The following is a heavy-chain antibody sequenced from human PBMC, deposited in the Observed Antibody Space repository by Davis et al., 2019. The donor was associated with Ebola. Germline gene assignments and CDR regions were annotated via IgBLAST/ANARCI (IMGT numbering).Heavy chain of an antibody. Sequence: MPSETLSLTCTVSGYSISNGFSWGWIRPPPGKGLEWIGSIYHNGRTNYNPSLKSRLTISLDTSKNQFSLSLRSVTAADTAVYFCARDFVYWGQGTLVTVSS. CDR1: GYSISNGFS. V-gene: IGHV4-38-2*02. CDR2: IYHNGRT. CDR3: ARDFVY. J-gene: IGHJ4*02.